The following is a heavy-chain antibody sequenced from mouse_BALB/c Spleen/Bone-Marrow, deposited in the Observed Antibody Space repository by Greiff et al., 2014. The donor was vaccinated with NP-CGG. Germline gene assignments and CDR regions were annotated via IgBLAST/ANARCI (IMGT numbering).Heavy chain of an antibody. CDR2: ISYDGSN. D-gene: IGHD1-1*01. CDR1: GYSITSGYY. J-gene: IGHJ3*01. CDR3: ARGFITTVVPFAY. V-gene: IGHV3-6*02. Sequence: DVKLVESGPGLVKPSQSLSLTCSVTGYSITSGYYWTWIRQFPGNKLEWMGYISYDGSNNYNPSLKNRISITRDTSKNQFFLKLSSVTTEDTATFYCARGFITTVVPFAYWGQGTLVTVSA.